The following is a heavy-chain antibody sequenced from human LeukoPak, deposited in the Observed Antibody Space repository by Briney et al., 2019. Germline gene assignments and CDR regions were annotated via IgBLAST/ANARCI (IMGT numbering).Heavy chain of an antibody. CDR1: GYTFTGYY. CDR3: ARDRQGVTRVPVIDP. CDR2: ISAYNGNT. V-gene: IGHV1-18*04. D-gene: IGHD3-10*01. J-gene: IGHJ5*02. Sequence: GASVKVSCKASGYTFTGYYMHWVRQAPGQGLEWMGWISAYNGNTNYAQKLQGRVTMTTDTSTSTAYMELRSLRSDDTAVYYCARDRQGVTRVPVIDPWGQGTLVTVSS.